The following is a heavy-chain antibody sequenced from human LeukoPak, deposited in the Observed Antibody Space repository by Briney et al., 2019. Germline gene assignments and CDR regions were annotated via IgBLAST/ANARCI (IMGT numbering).Heavy chain of an antibody. J-gene: IGHJ6*02. CDR1: GYTFTGYY. V-gene: IGHV1-2*02. CDR2: INPKNGGT. Sequence: ASVTVSCKASGYTFTGYYMHWVRQAPGQGLEWMGWINPKNGGTNYAQKFQGRVTMTRDTSISTAYMELSRLRSDDTAVYYCARVFYIGTGAYYDILTGYYNYGMDVWGQGTTVTVSS. D-gene: IGHD3-9*01. CDR3: ARVFYIGTGAYYDILTGYYNYGMDV.